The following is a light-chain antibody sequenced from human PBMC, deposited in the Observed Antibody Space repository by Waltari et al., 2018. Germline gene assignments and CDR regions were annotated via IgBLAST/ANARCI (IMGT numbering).Light chain of an antibody. CDR1: CSASGGYNY. V-gene: IGLV2-14*03. J-gene: IGLJ2*01. Sequence: QSALTQPASVPASPGQSLTTSCTGTCSASGGYNYVRWYQQHPGKAPKLMIYDVSNRPSGVSNRFSGSKSGNTASLTISGLQAEDEADYYCSSYTSSSTLVVFGGGTKLTVL. CDR3: SSYTSSSTLVV. CDR2: DVS.